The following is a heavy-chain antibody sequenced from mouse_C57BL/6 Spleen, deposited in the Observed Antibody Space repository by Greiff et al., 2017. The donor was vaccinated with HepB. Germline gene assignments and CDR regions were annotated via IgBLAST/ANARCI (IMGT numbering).Heavy chain of an antibody. V-gene: IGHV1-53*01. CDR1: GYTFTSYW. J-gene: IGHJ4*01. Sequence: QVQLQQPGTELVKPGASVKLSCKASGYTFTSYWMHWVKQRPEQGLEWIGNIDPSNGGTNYNEKFKSKATLTVDKSSSTAYMQLSSLTSEDSAVYYCAREITTVPFGYAMDYWGQGTSVTVSS. D-gene: IGHD1-1*01. CDR3: AREITTVPFGYAMDY. CDR2: IDPSNGGT.